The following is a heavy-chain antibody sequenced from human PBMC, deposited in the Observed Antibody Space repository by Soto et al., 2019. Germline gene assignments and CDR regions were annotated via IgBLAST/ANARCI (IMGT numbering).Heavy chain of an antibody. J-gene: IGHJ5*02. D-gene: IGHD3-3*01. V-gene: IGHV1-2*04. Sequence: ASVKVSCKASGYTFTGYYMHWVRQAPGQGLEWMGWINPNSGGTNYAQKFQGWVTMTRDTSISTAYMELSRLRSDDTAVYYCARDAHTIFGVVITNWFDPWGQGTLVTVSS. CDR1: GYTFTGYY. CDR3: ARDAHTIFGVVITNWFDP. CDR2: INPNSGGT.